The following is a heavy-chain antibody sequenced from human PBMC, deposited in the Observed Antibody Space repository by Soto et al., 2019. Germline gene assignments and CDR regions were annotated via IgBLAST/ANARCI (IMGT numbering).Heavy chain of an antibody. J-gene: IGHJ5*02. D-gene: IGHD2-15*01. Sequence: GASVKVSCKASGYTFTSYGISWVRQAPGQGLEWMGWISAYNGNTNYAQKLQGRVTMTTDTSTSTAHMELRSLRSDDTAVYYCARVVDGLSTNWFDPWGQGTLVTVSS. V-gene: IGHV1-18*01. CDR2: ISAYNGNT. CDR1: GYTFTSYG. CDR3: ARVVDGLSTNWFDP.